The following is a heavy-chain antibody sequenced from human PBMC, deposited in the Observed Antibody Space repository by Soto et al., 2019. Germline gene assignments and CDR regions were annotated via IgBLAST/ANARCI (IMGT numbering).Heavy chain of an antibody. Sequence: QVQLVQSGAEVKKPGASVKVSCKASGDTFTDYYIHWVRQAPGRGLEWMGTVNPSGGHTTYAQNFLGRMTMTRDTSTSTLYMELTSLTSEDTAVYYCARGGHVVVVTAALDYWGQGTLVTVSS. V-gene: IGHV1-46*01. D-gene: IGHD2-21*02. CDR1: GDTFTDYY. CDR2: VNPSGGHT. CDR3: ARGGHVVVVTAALDY. J-gene: IGHJ4*02.